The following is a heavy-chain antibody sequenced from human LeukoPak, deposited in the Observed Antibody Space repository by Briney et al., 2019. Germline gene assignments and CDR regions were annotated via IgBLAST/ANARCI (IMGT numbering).Heavy chain of an antibody. Sequence: GASVKVSCKASGYTFTSYDINWVRQATGQGLEWMGRIIPILGIANYAQKSQGRVTITADKSTSTAYMELSSLRSEDTAVYYCARPDSSGSGGESDWGQGTLVTVSS. CDR1: GYTFTSYD. D-gene: IGHD3-22*01. J-gene: IGHJ4*02. CDR2: IIPILGIA. V-gene: IGHV1-69*04. CDR3: ARPDSSGSGGESD.